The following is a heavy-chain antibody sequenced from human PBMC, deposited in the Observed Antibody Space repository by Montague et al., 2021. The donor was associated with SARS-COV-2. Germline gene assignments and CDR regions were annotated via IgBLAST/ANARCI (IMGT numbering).Heavy chain of an antibody. V-gene: IGHV2-70*20. CDR3: ARSLYDILTGYYLPFDY. CDR2: IDWDDNK. D-gene: IGHD3-9*01. J-gene: IGHJ4*02. Sequence: PALVKPTQTLALTCTFSGFSLSTSGMCVSWVHQPPGKALEWLALIDWDDNKFYSTSLKTRLTIPKDTSKNQVVLTMTNVDPVDTATYYCARSLYDILTGYYLPFDYWGQGTLVTVSS. CDR1: GFSLSTSGMC.